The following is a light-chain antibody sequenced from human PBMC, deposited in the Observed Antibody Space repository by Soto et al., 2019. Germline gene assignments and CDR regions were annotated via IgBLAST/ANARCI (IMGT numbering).Light chain of an antibody. CDR1: TSNVGAGYD. J-gene: IGLJ3*02. V-gene: IGLV1-40*01. CDR2: SNR. CDR3: QSYDNSLNGGV. Sequence: QPVLTQPPSVSGAPGQRVTLSCTGSTSNVGAGYDVHWYQHLPGAAPKLLIYSNRNRPSGVPDRFSASKSGTSASLAITGLQAEDEADYFCQSYDNSLNGGVFGGGTKLTVL.